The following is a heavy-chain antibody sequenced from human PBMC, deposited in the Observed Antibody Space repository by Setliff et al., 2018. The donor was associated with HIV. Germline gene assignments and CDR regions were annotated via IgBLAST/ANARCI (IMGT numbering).Heavy chain of an antibody. V-gene: IGHV1-69*13. CDR2: IIPFFHTT. Sequence: SVKVSCKASGGSFSNYAITWVRQAPGQGLEWMGGIIPFFHTTTYAQKFQGRVTITADQSTSTAYMELGSLRSADTAVYFCATSLSRSLDDFDHWGQGTLVPSPQ. CDR3: ATSLSRSLDDFDH. CDR1: GGSFSNYA. J-gene: IGHJ4*02.